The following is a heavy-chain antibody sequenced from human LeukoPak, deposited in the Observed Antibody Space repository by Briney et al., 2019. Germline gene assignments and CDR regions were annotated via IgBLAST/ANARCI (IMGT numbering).Heavy chain of an antibody. CDR3: AKDRRRDDVLTGSFSD. CDR1: GFTFSSYS. D-gene: IGHD3-9*01. Sequence: GGSLRLSCAASGFTFSSYSMNWVRQAPGKGLEWVSSISSSSSYIYYADSVKGRFTISRDNAKNSLYLQMNSLRAEDTAVYNCAKDRRRDDVLTGSFSDWGQGTLVTVSS. CDR2: ISSSSSYI. V-gene: IGHV3-21*01. J-gene: IGHJ4*02.